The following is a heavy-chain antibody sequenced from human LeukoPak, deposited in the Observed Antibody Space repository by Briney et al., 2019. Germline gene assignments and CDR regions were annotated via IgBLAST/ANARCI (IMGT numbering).Heavy chain of an antibody. CDR2: INSDGSST. CDR3: ARGRYYGMDV. CDR1: GFAFSTFW. V-gene: IGHV3-74*03. J-gene: IGHJ6*02. Sequence: GGSLRLSCAASGFAFSTFWMHWVRQAPGKGLVWVSGINSDGSSTTYADSVKGRFTISRDNAKNTLYLQMNNLRAEDTAVYYCARGRYYGMDVWGQGTTVTVSS.